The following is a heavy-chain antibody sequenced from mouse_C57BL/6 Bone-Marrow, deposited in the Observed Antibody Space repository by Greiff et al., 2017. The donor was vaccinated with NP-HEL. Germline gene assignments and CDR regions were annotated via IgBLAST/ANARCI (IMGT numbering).Heavy chain of an antibody. V-gene: IGHV1-54*01. Sequence: QVHAKQSGAELVRPGTSVKVSCKASGYAFTNYLIEWVKQRPGQGLEWIGVINPGSGGTNYNEKFKGKATLTADKSSSTAYMQLSSLTSEDSAVYFCARRLLTGTLDYWGQGTTLTVSS. CDR3: ARRLLTGTLDY. CDR2: INPGSGGT. CDR1: GYAFTNYL. J-gene: IGHJ2*01. D-gene: IGHD4-1*01.